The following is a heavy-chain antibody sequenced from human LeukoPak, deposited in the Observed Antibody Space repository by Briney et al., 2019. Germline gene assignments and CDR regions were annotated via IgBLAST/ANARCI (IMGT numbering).Heavy chain of an antibody. CDR3: SKATPPRDGSNPDY. D-gene: IGHD5-24*01. CDR1: GFIFSIYG. Sequence: PGGSLRLSCAASGFIFSIYGMHWVRQAPGKGLEWVAVISYDGRNKYYADSVKGRFTISRDNSKNTLYLQMNSLRAEDTALYYCSKATPPRDGSNPDYWGQGTLVTVSS. J-gene: IGHJ4*02. V-gene: IGHV3-30*18. CDR2: ISYDGRNK.